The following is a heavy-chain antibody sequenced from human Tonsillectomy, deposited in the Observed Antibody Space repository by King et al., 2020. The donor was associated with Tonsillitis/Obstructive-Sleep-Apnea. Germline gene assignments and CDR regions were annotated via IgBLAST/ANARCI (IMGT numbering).Heavy chain of an antibody. CDR1: GFTFSSYG. CDR2: IWYDGSNK. V-gene: IGHV3-33*01. D-gene: IGHD2-2*01. J-gene: IGHJ5*02. Sequence: VQLVESGGGVVQPGRSLRLSCAASGFTFSSYGMHWVRQAPGKGLEWVAVIWYDGSNKYYADSVKGRFTISRENSKNTLYLQMNSLRAEDTAVYYCARDRVDCSSTSCYAALWFDPWGQGTLVTVSS. CDR3: ARDRVDCSSTSCYAALWFDP.